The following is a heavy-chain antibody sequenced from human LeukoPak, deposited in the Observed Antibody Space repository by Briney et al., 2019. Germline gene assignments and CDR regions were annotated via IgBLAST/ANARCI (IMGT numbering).Heavy chain of an antibody. D-gene: IGHD4-17*01. CDR2: IYYSGST. J-gene: IGHJ6*02. CDR3: ARDPHGDHRLDYYYGMDV. V-gene: IGHV4-39*07. Sequence: PSETLSLTCTVSGGSISSSSYYWGWIRQPPGKGLEWIGSIYYSGSTYYNPSLKSRVTISVDTSKNQFSLKLSSVTAADTAVYYCARDPHGDHRLDYYYGMDVWGQGTTVTVSS. CDR1: GGSISSSSYY.